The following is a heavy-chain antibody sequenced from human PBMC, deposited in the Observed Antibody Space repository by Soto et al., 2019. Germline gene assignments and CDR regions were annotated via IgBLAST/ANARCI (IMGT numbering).Heavy chain of an antibody. CDR2: VYYSGST. CDR3: ARRTVNIRTFYSGLKTHCFDY. D-gene: IGHD6-19*01. J-gene: IGHJ4*02. V-gene: IGHV4-39*01. Sequence: SETLSLTCTVSGGSVSSSSYYWGWVRQPPGKGLEWIGSVYYSGSTYYNPSLESRVTISVDKSKNQFSLKLMSLSAADTAIYYCARRTVNIRTFYSGLKTHCFDYWGQGAPVTVAS. CDR1: GGSVSSSSYY.